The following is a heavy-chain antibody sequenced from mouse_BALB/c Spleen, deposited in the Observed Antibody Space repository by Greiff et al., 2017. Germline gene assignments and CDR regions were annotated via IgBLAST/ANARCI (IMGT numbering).Heavy chain of an antibody. CDR2: ISSGSSTI. CDR1: GFTFSSFG. V-gene: IGHV5-17*02. D-gene: IGHD2-1*01. Sequence: EVQGVESGGGLVQPGGSRKLSCAASGFTFSSFGMHWVRQAPEKGLEWVAYISSGSSTIYYADTVKGRFTISRDNPKNTLFLQMTSLRSEDTAMYYCASNYHYWGQGTSVTVSS. J-gene: IGHJ4*01. CDR3: ASNYHY.